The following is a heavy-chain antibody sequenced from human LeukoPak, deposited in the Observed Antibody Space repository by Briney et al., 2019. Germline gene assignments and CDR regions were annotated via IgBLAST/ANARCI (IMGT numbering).Heavy chain of an antibody. J-gene: IGHJ4*02. CDR3: AKGGGCSSTSCYTIFAY. V-gene: IGHV3-23*01. CDR1: GFTFSSYA. CDR2: ISGSGGST. D-gene: IGHD2-2*02. Sequence: PGGSLRLSCAASGFTFSSYAMSWVRQAPGKGLEWVSAISGSGGSTYYADSVKGRFTISRDNSKNMLYLQMNSLRAEDTAVHYCAKGGGCSSTSCYTIFAYWSQGTLVTVSS.